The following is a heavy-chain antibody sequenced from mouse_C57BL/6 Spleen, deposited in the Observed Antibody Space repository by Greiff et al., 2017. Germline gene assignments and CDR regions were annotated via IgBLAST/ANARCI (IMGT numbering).Heavy chain of an antibody. CDR2: ISDGGSYT. D-gene: IGHD1-1*01. CDR1: GFTFSSYA. Sequence: EVQLVESGGGLVKPGGSLKLSCAASGFTFSSYAMSWVRQTPEKRLEWVATISDGGSYTYYPANVKGRFTISRDNAKNNLYLQKSHLKSDDTAVYYCAIDYSGSSAWDLGYWGQGTTLTASS. J-gene: IGHJ2*01. V-gene: IGHV5-4*01. CDR3: AIDYSGSSAWDLGY.